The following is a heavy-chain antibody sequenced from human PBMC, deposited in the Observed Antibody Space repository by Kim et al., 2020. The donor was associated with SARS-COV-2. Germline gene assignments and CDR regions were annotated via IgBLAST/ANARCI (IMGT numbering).Heavy chain of an antibody. CDR3: ASNLFSITIFGVVTRYFDY. Sequence: SETLSLTCTVSGGSISSSSYYWGWIRQPPGKGLEWIGSIYYSGSTYYNPSLKSRVTISVDTSKNQFSLKLSSVTAADTAVYYCASNLFSITIFGVVTRYFDYWPQGTLVPVSS. V-gene: IGHV4-39*01. CDR2: IYYSGST. J-gene: IGHJ4*02. CDR1: GGSISSSSYY. D-gene: IGHD3-3*01.